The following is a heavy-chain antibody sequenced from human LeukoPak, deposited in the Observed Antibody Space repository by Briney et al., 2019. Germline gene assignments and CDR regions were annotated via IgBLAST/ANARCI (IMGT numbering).Heavy chain of an antibody. Sequence: SETLSLTCTVSGGSISSYYWSWIRQPPGKGLEWIGYIYYSGSTNYNPSLKSRVTISVDTSKNQFSLKLSSVTAADTAVYYCARDATDYYDSSGYYGNWFDPWGQGTLVTVSS. CDR2: IYYSGST. CDR1: GGSISSYY. V-gene: IGHV4-59*01. CDR3: ARDATDYYDSSGYYGNWFDP. J-gene: IGHJ5*02. D-gene: IGHD3-22*01.